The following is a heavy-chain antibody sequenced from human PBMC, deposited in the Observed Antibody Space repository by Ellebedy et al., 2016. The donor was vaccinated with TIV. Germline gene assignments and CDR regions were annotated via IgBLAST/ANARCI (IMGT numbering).Heavy chain of an antibody. J-gene: IGHJ5*02. CDR1: GFTFNNFG. V-gene: IGHV3-48*04. CDR3: ARSITLVRGVSGLGWFDP. D-gene: IGHD3-10*01. CDR2: ISSSGSSI. Sequence: GESLKISCAASGFTFNNFGMNWVRHAPGKGLEWISYISSSGSSIYYADSVKGRFTISRDNANNSLYLQMNSLRAEDTAVYYCARSITLVRGVSGLGWFDPWGQGTPVTVSS.